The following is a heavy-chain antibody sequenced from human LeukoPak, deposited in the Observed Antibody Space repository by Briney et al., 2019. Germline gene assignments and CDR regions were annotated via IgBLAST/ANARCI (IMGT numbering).Heavy chain of an antibody. CDR3: ARHKRIAVVTPNWFDP. V-gene: IGHV4-61*05. CDR1: GYSISSGYY. D-gene: IGHD6-19*01. J-gene: IGHJ5*02. CDR2: IYYSGGT. Sequence: SETLSLTCTVSGYSISSGYYWGWIRQPPGKGLEWIGYIYYSGGTNYNPSLKSRVTTSVDTSKNQFSLKLSSVTAADTAVYYCARHKRIAVVTPNWFDPWGQGTLVTVSS.